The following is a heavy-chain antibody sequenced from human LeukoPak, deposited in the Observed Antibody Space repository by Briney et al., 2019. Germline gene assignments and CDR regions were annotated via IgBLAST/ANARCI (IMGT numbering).Heavy chain of an antibody. V-gene: IGHV4-59*01. CDR1: GGSISSYY. Sequence: SETLSLTCTVSGGSISSYYWSWLRQPPGKGLEWSGYIYYSGSTNYNPSLKNRVTISVDTSKNQFSLKLSSVTAADTAVYYCVRGGGGHTAYDYWGQGTLVTVSS. CDR3: VRGGGGHTAYDY. J-gene: IGHJ4*02. CDR2: IYYSGST. D-gene: IGHD3-16*01.